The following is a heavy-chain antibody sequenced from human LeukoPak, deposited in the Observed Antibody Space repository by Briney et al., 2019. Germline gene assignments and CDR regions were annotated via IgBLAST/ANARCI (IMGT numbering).Heavy chain of an antibody. CDR1: GFTVSTNY. CDR2: LSDSGTST. CDR3: AKDRLTLDAFDI. J-gene: IGHJ3*02. V-gene: IGHV3-23*01. Sequence: GGSLRLSCAASGFTVSTNYMSWVRQAPGKGLEWVSALSDSGTSTYYADSVKGRFTISRDNSKNTLHLQMNSLRAEDTAIYYCAKDRLTLDAFDIWGQGTMVTVSS. D-gene: IGHD2-21*02.